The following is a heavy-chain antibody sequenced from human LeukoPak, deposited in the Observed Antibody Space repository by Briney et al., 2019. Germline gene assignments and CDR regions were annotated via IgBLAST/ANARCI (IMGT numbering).Heavy chain of an antibody. Sequence: SETLSLTCTVSGGSISNYHWSWIRQPAGKGLEWIGQIHTSGSTNYNPSLKSRVTISVDKSKNQFSLKLSSVTAADTAVYYCARSLYSSGWSKGYWYFDLWGRGTLVTVSS. CDR2: IHTSGST. CDR1: GGSISNYH. J-gene: IGHJ2*01. V-gene: IGHV4-4*07. CDR3: ARSLYSSGWSKGYWYFDL. D-gene: IGHD6-19*01.